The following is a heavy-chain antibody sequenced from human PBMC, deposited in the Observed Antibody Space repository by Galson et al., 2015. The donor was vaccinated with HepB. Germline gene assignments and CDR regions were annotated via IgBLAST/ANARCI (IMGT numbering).Heavy chain of an antibody. Sequence: ETLSLTCAVFGGSFSTYHWTWIRQPPGKGLEWIGEITQSGSTHSNPSLKSRVTISMDTSKNQFSQKVRSVTAADTAVYYCARGKGRQVLLDYHYYGMDVWGQGTTVSVS. CDR1: GGSFSTYH. V-gene: IGHV4-34*01. CDR3: ARGKGRQVLLDYHYYGMDV. J-gene: IGHJ6*01. CDR2: ITQSGST. D-gene: IGHD3-3*01.